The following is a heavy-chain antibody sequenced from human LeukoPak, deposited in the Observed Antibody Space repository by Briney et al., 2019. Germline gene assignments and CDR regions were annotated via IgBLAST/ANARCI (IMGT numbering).Heavy chain of an antibody. CDR3: AGIPLMFYDSSGLSLDAFDI. V-gene: IGHV3-21*04. Sequence: GGSLRLSCAASGFTFSTYNMNWVRQAPGKGLEWVSSISTSSSYIYYADAVKGRFTISRDNAKNSLYLQINSLRAEDTAVYYCAGIPLMFYDSSGLSLDAFDIWGQGTMVTVSS. CDR1: GFTFSTYN. CDR2: ISTSSSYI. J-gene: IGHJ3*02. D-gene: IGHD3-22*01.